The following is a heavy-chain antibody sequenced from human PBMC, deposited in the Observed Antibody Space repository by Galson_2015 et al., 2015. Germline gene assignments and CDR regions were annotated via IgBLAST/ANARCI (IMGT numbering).Heavy chain of an antibody. J-gene: IGHJ5*02. V-gene: IGHV3-23*01. CDR2: ISGSGGST. CDR3: AKDLSHIVVVVATS. Sequence: SLRLSCAASGFTFSSYAMSWVRQAPGKGLEWVSAISGSGGSTYYADSVKGRFTISRDSSKNTLYLQMNSLRADDTAVYYCAKDLSHIVVVVATSWGQGTLVTVSS. D-gene: IGHD2-15*01. CDR1: GFTFSSYA.